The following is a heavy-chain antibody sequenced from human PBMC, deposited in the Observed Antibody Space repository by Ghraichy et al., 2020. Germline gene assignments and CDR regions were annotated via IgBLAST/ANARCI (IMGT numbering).Heavy chain of an antibody. CDR1: GYTFTSYG. CDR2: ISAYNGNT. Sequence: ASVNVSCKASGYTFTSYGISWVRQAPGQGLEWMGWISAYNGNTNYAQKLQGRVTMTTDTSTSTAYMELRSLRSDDTAVYYCARDPSRYYDSSGYDYWGQGTLVTVSS. V-gene: IGHV1-18*01. J-gene: IGHJ4*02. CDR3: ARDPSRYYDSSGYDY. D-gene: IGHD3-22*01.